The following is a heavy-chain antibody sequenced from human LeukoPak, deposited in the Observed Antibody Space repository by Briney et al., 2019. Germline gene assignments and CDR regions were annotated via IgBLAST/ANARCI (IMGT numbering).Heavy chain of an antibody. J-gene: IGHJ6*03. CDR2: VWYDGSKK. Sequence: GGSLRLSCAASGFTFSNYGKHWVRQAPGKGLEWVALVWYDGSKKYYADSVKGRFTISRDNSKNTLYLQMNALRAEDTAVYYCGKDRGGDCSGGRCYYYYYYMDVWRKGTTVTVSS. D-gene: IGHD2-15*01. CDR3: GKDRGGDCSGGRCYYYYYYMDV. V-gene: IGHV3-30*02. CDR1: GFTFSNYG.